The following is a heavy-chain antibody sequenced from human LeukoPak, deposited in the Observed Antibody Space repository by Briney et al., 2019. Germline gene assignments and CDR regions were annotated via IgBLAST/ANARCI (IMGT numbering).Heavy chain of an antibody. D-gene: IGHD3-10*01. CDR2: IYSGGST. Sequence: GGSLRLSCAASGFTFSSYAMSWVRQAPGKGLEWVSVIYSGGSTYYADSVKGRFTISRDNSKNTLYLQMNSLRAEDTAVYYCARARGVGGIDYWGQGTLVTVSS. V-gene: IGHV3-53*01. CDR1: GFTFSSYA. CDR3: ARARGVGGIDY. J-gene: IGHJ4*02.